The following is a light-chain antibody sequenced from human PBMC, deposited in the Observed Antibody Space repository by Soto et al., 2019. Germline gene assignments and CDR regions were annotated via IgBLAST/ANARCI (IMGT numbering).Light chain of an antibody. CDR2: DAS. CDR1: QSVSSY. Sequence: EIVLTQSPATLSLSPGERATLSCRASQSVSSYLAWYQQKPGQAPRLLIYDASNRATGIPARFSGTGSGTDFTLTINNLEPEDFAVYCCQQYGSPLTFGGGTKVDI. CDR3: QQYGSPLT. J-gene: IGKJ4*01. V-gene: IGKV3-11*01.